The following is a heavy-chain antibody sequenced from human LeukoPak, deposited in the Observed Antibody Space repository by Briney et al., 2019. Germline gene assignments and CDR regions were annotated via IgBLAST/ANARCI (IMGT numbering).Heavy chain of an antibody. J-gene: IGHJ6*03. CDR1: GGSFSSHY. CDR3: ARAYSSSSGYYYYYSMDV. Sequence: KPSETLSLTCTVSGGSFSSHYWSWIRQPPGKGLEWIGYIYYSGRTNYNPSLKSRVARSGDTSKNQFSRKWSSVTAAGTAVSYCARAYSSSSGYYYYYSMDVWGKGTTVTVSS. D-gene: IGHD6-6*01. CDR2: IYYSGRT. V-gene: IGHV4-59*08.